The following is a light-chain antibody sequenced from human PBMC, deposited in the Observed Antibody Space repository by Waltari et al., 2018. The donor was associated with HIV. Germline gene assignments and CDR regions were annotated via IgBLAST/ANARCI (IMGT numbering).Light chain of an antibody. CDR2: DAS. Sequence: EIVLTQSPATLSLSPGERATLSCRASQSVSSYLAWYQQKPGQAPRLLIYDASNRATGIPARFSASGSGTDFTLTISSPEPEDFAVYYCQQRSYWPPYTFGQGTRLEIK. V-gene: IGKV3-11*01. CDR1: QSVSSY. J-gene: IGKJ2*01. CDR3: QQRSYWPPYT.